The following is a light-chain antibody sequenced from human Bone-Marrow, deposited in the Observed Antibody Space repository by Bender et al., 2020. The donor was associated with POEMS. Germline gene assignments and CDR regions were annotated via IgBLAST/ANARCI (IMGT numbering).Light chain of an antibody. Sequence: QSALTQPPSASGSPGQSVTISCTGTSSDVGGYSYVSWYQQHPGKAPTVMIYEVTKRPSGVPDRFSGSKSGNTASLTVSGLQAEDEADYYCTSYAGSSNVIFGGGTKLTVL. CDR3: TSYAGSSNVI. CDR1: SSDVGGYSY. J-gene: IGLJ2*01. V-gene: IGLV2-8*01. CDR2: EVT.